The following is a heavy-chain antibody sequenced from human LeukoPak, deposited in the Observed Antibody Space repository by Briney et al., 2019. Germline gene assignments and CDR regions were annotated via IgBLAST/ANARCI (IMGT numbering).Heavy chain of an antibody. D-gene: IGHD4-17*01. CDR3: ARDDGDYLDY. V-gene: IGHV3-66*01. CDR1: GFTVSSNY. CDR2: IYSSGTT. J-gene: IGHJ4*02. Sequence: GGSLRLSCAASGFTVSSNYMSWVRQAPGRGLEWVSIIYSSGTTYYADSVKGRFTISRDNSKNTLYLQMNSLRAEDTAVYYCARDDGDYLDYWGQGTLVTVSS.